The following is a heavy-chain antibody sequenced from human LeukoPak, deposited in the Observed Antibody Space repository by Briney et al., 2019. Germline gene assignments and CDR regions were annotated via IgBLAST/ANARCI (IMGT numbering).Heavy chain of an antibody. CDR2: ISYDGSNK. CDR1: GFTFSSFG. V-gene: IGHV3-30*18. Sequence: GGSLRLSCAASGFTFSSFGMHWVRQAPGKGLEWVAVISYDGSNKYYADSVKGRFTISRDNSKNTLYLQMNSLRAEDTAVYYCAKALGGDYGDYWGQGTLVTVSS. D-gene: IGHD4-17*01. J-gene: IGHJ4*02. CDR3: AKALGGDYGDY.